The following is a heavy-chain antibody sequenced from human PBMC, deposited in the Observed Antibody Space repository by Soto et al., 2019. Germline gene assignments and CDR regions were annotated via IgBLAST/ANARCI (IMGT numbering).Heavy chain of an antibody. Sequence: EVQLLESGGGLVQPGGSLRLSCAASGFTFSSYAMSWVRQAPGKGLAWVSAISGSGGSTYYADSVKGRFTISRDNSKNTLDLQMNSLRAEDTAVYYCAKIDYDFWSGYRDYWGQGTLVTVSS. J-gene: IGHJ4*02. V-gene: IGHV3-23*01. CDR2: ISGSGGST. CDR3: AKIDYDFWSGYRDY. D-gene: IGHD3-3*01. CDR1: GFTFSSYA.